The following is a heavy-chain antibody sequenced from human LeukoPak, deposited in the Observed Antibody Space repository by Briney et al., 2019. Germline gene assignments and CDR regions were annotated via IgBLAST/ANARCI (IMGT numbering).Heavy chain of an antibody. CDR3: ARGATGTTFDY. D-gene: IGHD1-1*01. Sequence: GGSLRLSCAASGFKFDDYGMSWVRQAPGKGLEWVFGINWNGGSTGYADSVKGRFTISRDNAKNSLYLQMNSLRAEDTALYYCARGATGTTFDYWGQGTLVTVSS. CDR1: GFKFDDYG. V-gene: IGHV3-20*04. J-gene: IGHJ4*02. CDR2: INWNGGST.